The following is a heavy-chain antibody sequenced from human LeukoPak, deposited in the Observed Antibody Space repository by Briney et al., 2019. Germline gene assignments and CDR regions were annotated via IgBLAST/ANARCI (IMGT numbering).Heavy chain of an antibody. CDR1: GFTFNIYA. J-gene: IGHJ4*02. CDR2: VASHGGSR. D-gene: IGHD3-10*01. CDR3: AKDPGGGQMDY. V-gene: IGHV3-30*04. Sequence: GGSLRLSCAASGFTFNIYAIHWVRQAPGKGLEWVAVVASHGGSRYYADSVAGRFTISRDNSNNMVYLQMNSLRTEDTAIYYCAKDPGGGQMDYWGQGTLIPVSS.